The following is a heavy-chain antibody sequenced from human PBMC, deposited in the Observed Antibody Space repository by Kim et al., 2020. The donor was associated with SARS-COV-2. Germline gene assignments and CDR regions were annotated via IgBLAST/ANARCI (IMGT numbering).Heavy chain of an antibody. V-gene: IGHV3-73*01. CDR3: TIVHRYYYYGMDV. J-gene: IGHJ6*02. CDR1: GFTFSGSA. CDR2: IRSKANSYAT. Sequence: GGSLRLSCAASGFTFSGSAMHWVRQASGKGLEWVGRIRSKANSYATAYAASVKGRFTISRDDSKNTAYLQMNSLKTEDTAVYYCTIVHRYYYYGMDVWGQGTTVTVSS. D-gene: IGHD1-26*01.